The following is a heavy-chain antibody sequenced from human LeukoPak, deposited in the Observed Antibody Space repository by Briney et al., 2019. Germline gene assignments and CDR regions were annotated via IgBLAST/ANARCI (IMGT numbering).Heavy chain of an antibody. CDR2: IIPILGIA. J-gene: IGHJ6*02. CDR3: ARDVPPRGYYYYGMHV. V-gene: IGHV1-69*04. CDR1: GGTFSSYA. Sequence: SVKVSCKASGGTFSSYAISWVRQAPGQGLEWMGRIIPILGIANYAQKFQGRVTITADKSTSTAYMELSSLRSEDTAVYYCARDVPPRGYYYYGMHVWGQGTTVTVSS.